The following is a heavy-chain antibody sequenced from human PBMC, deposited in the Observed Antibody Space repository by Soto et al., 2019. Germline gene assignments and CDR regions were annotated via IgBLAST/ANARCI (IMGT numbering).Heavy chain of an antibody. CDR2: ISAYNGNT. V-gene: IGHV1-18*04. Sequence: ASVKVSCKASGYTFTSYGTSWVRQAPGQGLEWMGWISAYNGNTNYAQKLQGRDIVTTDTSTSIAYVELRILRSDDAAVYYCARERVRAIVSDYYYYYGMDVCGREXTVTVYS. CDR3: ARERVRAIVSDYYYYYGMDV. J-gene: IGHJ6*02. CDR1: GYTFTSYG. D-gene: IGHD5-18*01.